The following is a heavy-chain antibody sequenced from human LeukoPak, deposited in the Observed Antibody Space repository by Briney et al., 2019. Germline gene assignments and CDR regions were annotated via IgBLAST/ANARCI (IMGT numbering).Heavy chain of an antibody. Sequence: GGSLRLSCAASGFTFSSYAMSWVRQAPGKGLEWVSAISGSGGSTYYANSVKGRFTISRDNSKNTLYLQMNSLRAEDTAVYYCAKDVDSGSYYFDYWGQGTLVTVSS. CDR2: ISGSGGST. V-gene: IGHV3-23*01. D-gene: IGHD1-26*01. J-gene: IGHJ4*02. CDR3: AKDVDSGSYYFDY. CDR1: GFTFSSYA.